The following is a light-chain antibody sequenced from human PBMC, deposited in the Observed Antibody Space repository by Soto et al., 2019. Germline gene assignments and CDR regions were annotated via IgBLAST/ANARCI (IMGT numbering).Light chain of an antibody. CDR3: QRYNDYPLT. J-gene: IGKJ4*01. Sequence: DIQMTQSPSTLSASVGDRVTITCRASQSISSWLAWYQQKPGKAPKLLVYKASILQSGVPSRFSGSGSATEFSLTISSLQPDDFATYYCQRYNDYPLTFGGGTRVEIK. V-gene: IGKV1-5*03. CDR2: KAS. CDR1: QSISSW.